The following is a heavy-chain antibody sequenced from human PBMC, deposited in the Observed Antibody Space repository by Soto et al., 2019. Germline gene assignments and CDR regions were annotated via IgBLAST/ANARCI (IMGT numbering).Heavy chain of an antibody. Sequence: ETLSLTCTVSGGSISSSSYYWGWIRQPPGKGLEWIGSIYYSGSTYYNPSLKSRVTISVDTSKNQFSLKLSSVTAADTAVYYCARHRRRLRWYDFDPWGQGTLVTVSS. J-gene: IGHJ5*02. CDR1: GGSISSSSYY. V-gene: IGHV4-39*01. D-gene: IGHD4-17*01. CDR2: IYYSGST. CDR3: ARHRRRLRWYDFDP.